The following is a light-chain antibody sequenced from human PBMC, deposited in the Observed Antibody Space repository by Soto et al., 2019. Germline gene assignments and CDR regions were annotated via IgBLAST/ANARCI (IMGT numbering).Light chain of an antibody. CDR3: QQYGTSPWT. J-gene: IGKJ1*01. Sequence: EIVLTQSPGTLSLSPGERATLSCRASQSVSRSYLAWYQQKPGQAPRLLIDGASSRATGIPDRFSGSGSGTDFTLTINILAPEDFAVYYFQQYGTSPWTFGQGTKVEIK. V-gene: IGKV3-20*01. CDR1: QSVSRSY. CDR2: GAS.